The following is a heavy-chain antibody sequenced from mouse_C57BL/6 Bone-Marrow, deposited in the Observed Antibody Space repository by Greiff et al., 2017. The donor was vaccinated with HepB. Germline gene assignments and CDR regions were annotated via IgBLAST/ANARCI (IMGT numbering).Heavy chain of an antibody. J-gene: IGHJ4*01. CDR1: GYTFTSYT. Sequence: QVHVKQSGAELARPGASVKMSCKASGYTFTSYTMHWVKQRPGQGLEWIGYINPSSGYTKYNQKFKDKATLTADKSSSTAYMQLSSLTSEDSAVYYCARWGLYAMDYWGQGTSVTVSS. CDR3: ARWGLYAMDY. V-gene: IGHV1-4*01. CDR2: INPSSGYT.